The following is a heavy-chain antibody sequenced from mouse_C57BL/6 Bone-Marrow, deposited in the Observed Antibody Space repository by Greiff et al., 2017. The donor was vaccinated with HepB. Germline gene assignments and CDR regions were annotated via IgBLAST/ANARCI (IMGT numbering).Heavy chain of an antibody. V-gene: IGHV6-6*01. CDR3: TRIYYDYGGFAY. CDR2: IRNKANNHAT. J-gene: IGHJ3*01. D-gene: IGHD2-4*01. Sequence: EVQVVESGGGLVQPGGSMKLSCAASGFTFSDAWMDWVRQSPEKGLEWVAEIRNKANNHATYYAESVRGRFTISRDDSKSIVYLQMNSLRAEDTVIYYCTRIYYDYGGFAYWGQGTLVTVSA. CDR1: GFTFSDAW.